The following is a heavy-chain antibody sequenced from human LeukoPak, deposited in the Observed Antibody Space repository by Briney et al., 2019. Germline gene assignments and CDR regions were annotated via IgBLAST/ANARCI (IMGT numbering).Heavy chain of an antibody. CDR2: IYYSGST. Sequence: SETLSLTCTVSGGSISSSSYYWGWIRQPPGKGLEWIGSIYYSGSTYYNPSLKSRVTISVDTSKNQFSLKLSSVTAADTAVYYCARHWSPPDFDYSRQGTLVTVSS. CDR3: ARHWSPPDFDY. V-gene: IGHV4-39*01. CDR1: GGSISSSSYY. J-gene: IGHJ4*02.